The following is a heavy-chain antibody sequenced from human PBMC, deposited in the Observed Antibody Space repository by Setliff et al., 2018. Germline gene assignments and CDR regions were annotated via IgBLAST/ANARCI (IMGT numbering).Heavy chain of an antibody. V-gene: IGHV4-59*08. D-gene: IGHD3-3*01. CDR1: GGTFTYSY. Sequence: SETLSLTCAASGGTFTYSYWTWIRQHPGKGLEWIGYIYYSGSTSYYNASLKSRLTISVDTSKNQFSLKLSSVTAADTAVYYCARMSGFLYIDVWGKGTTVTVSS. J-gene: IGHJ6*03. CDR3: ARMSGFLYIDV. CDR2: IYYSGST.